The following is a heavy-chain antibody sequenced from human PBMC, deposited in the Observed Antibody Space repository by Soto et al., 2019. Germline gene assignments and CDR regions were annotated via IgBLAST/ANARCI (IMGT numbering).Heavy chain of an antibody. J-gene: IGHJ4*02. Sequence: QVQLVQSGAEVKKPGSSVKVSCKASGGSFSTYGINWVRLAPGQGLEWMGGIIPKFGTTNYAQNFQGRDTITADESTNTAYIELNYLGSDDTAVYFCARELDPYYGGNALSLDYWGQGTQVTVSS. D-gene: IGHD4-17*01. CDR2: IIPKFGTT. V-gene: IGHV1-69*13. CDR3: ARELDPYYGGNALSLDY. CDR1: GGSFSTYG.